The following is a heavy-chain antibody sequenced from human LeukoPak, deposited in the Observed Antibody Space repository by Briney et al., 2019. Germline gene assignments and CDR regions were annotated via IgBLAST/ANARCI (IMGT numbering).Heavy chain of an antibody. CDR1: GFTLSSYA. V-gene: IGHV3-23*01. CDR3: AKHEGYDFWSGYYFDY. Sequence: GGALRLSCAASGFTLSSYAMSSVRQAPGKGLEWVSTISGSGGSTYYADSVKGRFTISRDNSKNTRYLQMNSLRAEDTAAYYCAKHEGYDFWSGYYFDYWGQGTLVTVSS. J-gene: IGHJ4*02. D-gene: IGHD3-3*01. CDR2: ISGSGGST.